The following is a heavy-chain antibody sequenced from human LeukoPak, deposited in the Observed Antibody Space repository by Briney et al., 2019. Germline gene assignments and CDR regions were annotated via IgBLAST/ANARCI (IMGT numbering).Heavy chain of an antibody. J-gene: IGHJ5*02. V-gene: IGHV1-8*01. D-gene: IGHD5-18*01. CDR1: GYTFPSYD. CDR3: ARSSVDTAMVALVHWFDP. Sequence: SVQVSCKASGYTFPSYDINWVRQATGQGLEWMGWLNPNSGNTGYAQKFQGRVTMTRNTSISIAYMELSSLRSEDTAVYYCARSSVDTAMVALVHWFDPWGQGTLVTVSS. CDR2: LNPNSGNT.